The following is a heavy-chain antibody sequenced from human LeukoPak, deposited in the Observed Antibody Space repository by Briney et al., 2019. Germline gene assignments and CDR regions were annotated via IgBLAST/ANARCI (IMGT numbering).Heavy chain of an antibody. D-gene: IGHD6-13*01. CDR3: ARDSSSWYATYYFDY. CDR2: ISAYNGNT. CDR1: GYTFTSYG. V-gene: IGHV1-18*01. J-gene: IGHJ4*02. Sequence: ASVNVSCTASGYTFTSYGISWVRQAPGQGLEWMGWISAYNGNTNYAQKLQGRVTMTTDTSTSTAYMELRSLRSDDTAVYYCARDSSSWYATYYFDYWGQGTLVTVSS.